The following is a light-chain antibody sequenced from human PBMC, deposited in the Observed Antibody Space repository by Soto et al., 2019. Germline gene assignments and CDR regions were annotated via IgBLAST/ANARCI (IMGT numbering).Light chain of an antibody. CDR1: SSNIGGNI. CDR3: APWDDSLNGVG. Sequence: QSALTQPPSASGTPGQRVTISCSGSSSNIGGNIVNWYQQLPGTAPKLLIFGNDQRPSWVPDRFSGSKSGTSASLAISGLHSEDEANDCCAPWDDSLNGVGFGGGTKVTVL. J-gene: IGLJ3*02. CDR2: GND. V-gene: IGLV1-44*01.